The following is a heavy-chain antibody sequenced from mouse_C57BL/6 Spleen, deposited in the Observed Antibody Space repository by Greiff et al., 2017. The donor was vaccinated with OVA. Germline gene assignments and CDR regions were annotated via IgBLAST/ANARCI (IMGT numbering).Heavy chain of an antibody. CDR3: ARDVYDYDWYFDV. D-gene: IGHD2-4*01. Sequence: QVQLQQSGAELVRPGASVKLSCKASGYTFTDYYIHWVKQRPGQGLEWIARIYPGSGNTYYNEKFKGKATLTAEKSSSTAYMQLSSLTSEDSAVYFCARDVYDYDWYFDVWGTGTTVTVSS. J-gene: IGHJ1*03. CDR2: IYPGSGNT. CDR1: GYTFTDYY. V-gene: IGHV1-76*01.